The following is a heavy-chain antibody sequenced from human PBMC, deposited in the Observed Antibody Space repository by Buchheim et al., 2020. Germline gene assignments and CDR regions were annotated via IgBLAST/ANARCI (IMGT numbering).Heavy chain of an antibody. CDR2: INTANDYT. Sequence: QVNLAQSGAEVRKPGAAVKVSCTASGYRFASYTLHWVRQAPGQGLEWMGWINTANDYTRPSQKFQGRVTLTTDTSANTAYMELRGLRSEDTAVYFCARDRGYYGSGNFYKGESYYNGMDVWGQGTTVTVSS. J-gene: IGHJ6*02. V-gene: IGHV1-3*04. CDR1: GYRFASYT. D-gene: IGHD3-10*01. CDR3: ARDRGYYGSGNFYKGESYYNGMDV.